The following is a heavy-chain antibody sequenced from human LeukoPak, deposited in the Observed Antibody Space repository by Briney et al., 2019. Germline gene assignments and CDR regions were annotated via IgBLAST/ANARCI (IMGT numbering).Heavy chain of an antibody. J-gene: IGHJ4*02. D-gene: IGHD6-19*01. V-gene: IGHV3-21*06. Sequence: NPGGSLRLSCAASGFTFSSQNMNWARHAPGKGLEWVAYISTSGDSTKYADSVEGRFTISRDNAENSLYLLMNSRRVEDTAVYYCVKNGWLDYWGQGILVTVSS. CDR2: ISTSGDST. CDR3: VKNGWLDY. CDR1: GFTFSSQN.